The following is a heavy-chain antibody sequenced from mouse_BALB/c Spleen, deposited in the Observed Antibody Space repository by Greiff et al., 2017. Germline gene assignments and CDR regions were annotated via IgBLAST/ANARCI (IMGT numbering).Heavy chain of an antibody. D-gene: IGHD1-1*02. CDR3: ARFPVVTCDY. CDR1: GFTFNSYC. J-gene: IGHJ2*01. V-gene: IGHV1-7*01. Sequence: VKLVESGAELVKPGASVKLSCKASGFTFNSYCMHWVKQRPGQGLEWIGCINPSTGYTEYNQKFKGKATMTADKSSNTAYMQLSSLTSEDTAVYYCARFPVVTCDYWGQGTTLTVSS. CDR2: INPSTGYT.